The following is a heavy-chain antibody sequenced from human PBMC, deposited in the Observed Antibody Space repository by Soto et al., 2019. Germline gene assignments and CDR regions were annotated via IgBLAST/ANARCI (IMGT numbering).Heavy chain of an antibody. J-gene: IGHJ4*02. D-gene: IGHD5-12*01. CDR2: IYSGGST. CDR3: ARVKGDIAGPDDY. V-gene: IGHV3-66*01. CDR1: GFTVSSNY. Sequence: EVQLVESGGGLVQPGGSLTLSCAASGFTVSSNYMSWVRQAPGKGLEWVSVIYSGGSTYYADSVKGRLTISSDHSKNTLYLQMNSLRAEDTAVYYCARVKGDIAGPDDYWGQGTLVTVSS.